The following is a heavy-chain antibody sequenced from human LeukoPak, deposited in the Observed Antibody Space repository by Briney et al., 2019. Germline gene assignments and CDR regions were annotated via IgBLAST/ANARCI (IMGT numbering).Heavy chain of an antibody. CDR1: GFTFSSYG. CDR2: ISYDGSNK. V-gene: IGHV3-30*03. J-gene: IGHJ4*02. D-gene: IGHD6-13*01. CDR3: ARLKTGYSSSWYYFDY. Sequence: GGSLRLSCAASGFTFSSYGMHWVRQAPGKGLEWVAVISYDGSNKYYADSVKGRFTISRDNAKNSLYLQMNSLRAEDTAVYYCARLKTGYSSSWYYFDYWGQGTLVTVSS.